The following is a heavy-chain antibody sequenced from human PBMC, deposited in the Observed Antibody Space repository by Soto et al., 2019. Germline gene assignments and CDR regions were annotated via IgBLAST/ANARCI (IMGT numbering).Heavy chain of an antibody. CDR1: GGSISSYY. CDR2: IYYSGST. CDR3: AGGFLVSGIFGVRGAFDI. D-gene: IGHD3-3*01. Sequence: ASETLSLTCTVSGGSISSYYWSWIRQPPGKGLEWIGYIYYSGSTNYNPSLKSRVTISVDTSKNQFSLKLSSVTAADTAVYYCAGGFLVSGIFGVRGAFDIWGRGSMVTVSS. J-gene: IGHJ3*02. V-gene: IGHV4-59*01.